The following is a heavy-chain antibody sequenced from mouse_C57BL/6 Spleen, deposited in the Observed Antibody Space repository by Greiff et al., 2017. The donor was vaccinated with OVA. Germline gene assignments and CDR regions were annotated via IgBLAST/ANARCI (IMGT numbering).Heavy chain of an antibody. D-gene: IGHD4-1*01. J-gene: IGHJ2*01. Sequence: EVKLMESGGGLVQPGGSLSLSCAASGFTFTDYYMSWVRQPPGKALEWLGFIRNKANGYTTEYSASVKGRFTISRDNSQSILYLQMNALRAEDSATYYCASSLTGYFDYWGQGTTLTVSS. CDR2: IRNKANGYTT. V-gene: IGHV7-3*01. CDR3: ASSLTGYFDY. CDR1: GFTFTDYY.